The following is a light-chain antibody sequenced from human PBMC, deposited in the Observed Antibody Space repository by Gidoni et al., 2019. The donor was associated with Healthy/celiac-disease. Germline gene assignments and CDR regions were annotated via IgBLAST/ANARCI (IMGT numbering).Light chain of an antibody. CDR2: WAS. CDR1: QSVLYSSNNKNY. V-gene: IGKV4-1*01. Sequence: DIVMTQSPDSLAVSLGEGATINCKSSQSVLYSSNNKNYLAWYQPKPGQPPKLLIYWASTRESGVPDRFSGSGSGTDFTLTISSLQAEDVAVYYCQQYYSTPLTFGGGTKVEIK. J-gene: IGKJ4*01. CDR3: QQYYSTPLT.